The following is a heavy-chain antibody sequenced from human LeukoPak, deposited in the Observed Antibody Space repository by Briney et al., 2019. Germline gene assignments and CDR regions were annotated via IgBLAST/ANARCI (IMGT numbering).Heavy chain of an antibody. CDR1: GFTFSSYA. CDR2: ISNSGGNT. Sequence: PGGSLGLSCAASGFTFSSYAMSWVRRAPGKGLEWVSSISNSGGNTYYADSVKGRFTISRDNSKNTMYLQMNSLRAEDTAVYFCARCPSYFYYGMDVWGQGTTVTVSS. V-gene: IGHV3-23*01. J-gene: IGHJ6*02. CDR3: ARCPSYFYYGMDV.